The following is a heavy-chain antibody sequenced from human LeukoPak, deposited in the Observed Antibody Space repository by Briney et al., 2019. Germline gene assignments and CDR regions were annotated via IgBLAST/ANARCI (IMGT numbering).Heavy chain of an antibody. D-gene: IGHD2-8*01. CDR2: ISDSGDYT. J-gene: IGHJ4*02. V-gene: IGHV3-23*01. CDR3: AKDTSIGKYCTNGVCSPFDY. Sequence: GGSLRLSCVGSGFTFSSYAMSWVRQAPGQGLEWVSVISDSGDYTSYADSVRGRFTISRDNSRNTLYLQMISLRPEDTAVYYCAKDTSIGKYCTNGVCSPFDYWGQGTLVTVSS. CDR1: GFTFSSYA.